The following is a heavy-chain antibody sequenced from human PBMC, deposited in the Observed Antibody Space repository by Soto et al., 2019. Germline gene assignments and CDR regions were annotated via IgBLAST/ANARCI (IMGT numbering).Heavy chain of an antibody. CDR2: INPSGGST. D-gene: IGHD2-2*01. CDR1: GYTFTSYY. J-gene: IGHJ6*02. CDR3: ARIIGYCSSTSCYGYYYGMDV. V-gene: IGHV1-46*01. Sequence: QVQLEQSGAEVKKPGASVKVSCKASGYTFTSYYMHWVRQAPGQGLEWMGIINPSGGSTSYAQKFQGRVTMTRDTSTSTVYMELSSLRSEDTAVYYCARIIGYCSSTSCYGYYYGMDVWGQGTTVTVSS.